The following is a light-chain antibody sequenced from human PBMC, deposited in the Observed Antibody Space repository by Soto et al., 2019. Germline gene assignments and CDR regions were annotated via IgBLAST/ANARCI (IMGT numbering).Light chain of an antibody. V-gene: IGKV3-11*01. J-gene: IGKJ3*01. CDR2: DAS. CDR1: QSVSSY. CDR3: QQRSNWVT. Sequence: ELVLTQSPATLSLSPGERATLSCRASQSVSSYLAWYQQKPGQAPRLLIYDASNRATGIPARFSGSASGTVFTLTFGSLEAEYFAIYYCQQRSNWVTFGPGTKVDIK.